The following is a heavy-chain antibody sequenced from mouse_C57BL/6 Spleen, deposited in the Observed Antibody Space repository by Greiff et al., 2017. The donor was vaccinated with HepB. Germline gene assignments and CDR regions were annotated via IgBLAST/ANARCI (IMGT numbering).Heavy chain of an antibody. CDR1: GFNIKDYY. D-gene: IGHD1-1*01. J-gene: IGHJ1*03. V-gene: IGHV14-2*01. CDR3: ARDYGSSYDWYFDG. CDR2: IDPEDGET. Sequence: EVMLVESGAELVKPGASVKLSCTASGFNIKDYYMHWVKQRTEQGLEWIGRIDPEDGETKYAPKLQGKATITVDTSSNTAYLQLSSLTSEDTAVYYRARDYGSSYDWYFDGWGTGTTVTVSS.